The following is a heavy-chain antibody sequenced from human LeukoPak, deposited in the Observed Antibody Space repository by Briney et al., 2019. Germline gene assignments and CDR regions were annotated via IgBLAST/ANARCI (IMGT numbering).Heavy chain of an antibody. J-gene: IGHJ4*02. V-gene: IGHV1-3*01. D-gene: IGHD5-18*01. Sequence: ASVKVSCKASGYTFTSYAMHWVRQAPGQRLEWMGWINAGNGNTKYSQKFQGRVTITRDTSASTAYMELSSLRSEDTAVYHCARGDTAMDEFDYWGQGTLVTVSS. CDR2: INAGNGNT. CDR1: GYTFTSYA. CDR3: ARGDTAMDEFDY.